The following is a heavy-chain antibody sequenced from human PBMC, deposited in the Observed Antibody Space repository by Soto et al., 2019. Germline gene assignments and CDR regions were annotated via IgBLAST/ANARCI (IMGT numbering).Heavy chain of an antibody. J-gene: IGHJ4*02. Sequence: SETLSLTCTVSGDSVSSGTYFWSWIRQPPGKGLEWIGYVYYSGSTNYNPTLKSRLTMSVDTSKNQFSLKLSSVTAADTAVYYCARRYSSGFDFWGQGTLVTVSS. CDR3: ARRYSSGFDF. CDR2: VYYSGST. D-gene: IGHD6-19*01. V-gene: IGHV4-61*01. CDR1: GDSVSSGTYF.